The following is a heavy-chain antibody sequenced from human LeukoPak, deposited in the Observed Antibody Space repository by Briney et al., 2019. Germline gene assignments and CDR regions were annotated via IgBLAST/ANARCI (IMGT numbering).Heavy chain of an antibody. D-gene: IGHD3-16*02. CDR2: ISGSGENT. CDR1: GLTVSNNY. CDR3: AKTVSGSYSYQGGDY. Sequence: PGGSLRLSCAVSGLTVSNNYMSWVRQAPGKGLEWVSAISGSGENTNYADSVKGRFTMSRDNSRNMLYLQMNSLRDEDTAKYYCAKTVSGSYSYQGGDYWGQGTLVTVSS. V-gene: IGHV3-23*01. J-gene: IGHJ4*02.